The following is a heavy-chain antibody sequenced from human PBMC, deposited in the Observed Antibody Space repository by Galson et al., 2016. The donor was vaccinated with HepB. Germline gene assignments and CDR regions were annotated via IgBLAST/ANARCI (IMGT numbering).Heavy chain of an antibody. CDR1: GYTFSTYG. J-gene: IGHJ4*02. CDR3: GKHGGFDY. D-gene: IGHD3-16*01. CDR2: ISGRMSGSGVST. V-gene: IGHV3-23*01. Sequence: SLRLSCAASGYTFSTYGMSWVRQAPGKGVEWVSGISGRMSGSGVSTYYADSVKGRFTISRDNSNNTLYLYMNSLRAGGTAVYYCGKHGGFDYWGQGALVTVSS.